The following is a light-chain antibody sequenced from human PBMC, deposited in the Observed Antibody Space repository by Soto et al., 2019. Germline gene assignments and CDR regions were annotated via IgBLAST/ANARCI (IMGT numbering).Light chain of an antibody. CDR2: EVS. Sequence: QSALTQPASVSGSPGQSITISCTGTSSDVGGYNYVSWYQQHPGKAPKLMIYEVSNRPSGVSNRFSGSKSGNTASLTISGVQAEDEADDYCSSYTSSSTLVFGTGTKLTVL. V-gene: IGLV2-14*01. CDR3: SSYTSSSTLV. CDR1: SSDVGGYNY. J-gene: IGLJ1*01.